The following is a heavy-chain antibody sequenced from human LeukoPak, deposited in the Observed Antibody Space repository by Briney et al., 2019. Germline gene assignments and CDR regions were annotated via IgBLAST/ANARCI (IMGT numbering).Heavy chain of an antibody. J-gene: IGHJ4*02. D-gene: IGHD2-8*01. CDR2: IYYSADT. CDR1: GGSISGNCCY. CDR3: ARRNGFFDS. Sequence: PSETLSLTCTVSGGSISGNCCYWAWIRQPPGKGLEWIGSIYYSADTYYNPSLKSRVTISVDTSNNQFSLKLTSVTAADTAVCYCARRNGFFDSWGQGTLVTVSS. V-gene: IGHV4-39*01.